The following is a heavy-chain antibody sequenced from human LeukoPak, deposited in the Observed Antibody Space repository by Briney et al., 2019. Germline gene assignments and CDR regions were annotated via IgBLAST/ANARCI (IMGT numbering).Heavy chain of an antibody. Sequence: GGSLRLSCAASGFTFSDYYMSWIRQAPGKGLEWVSYISSSGSTIYYADSVKGRFTISRDNAKNSLYLQMNSLRAEDTAVYYCARETMIVVVTPYFDYWGQGTLVTVSS. CDR3: ARETMIVVVTPYFDY. J-gene: IGHJ4*02. V-gene: IGHV3-11*04. CDR2: ISSSGSTI. CDR1: GFTFSDYY. D-gene: IGHD3-22*01.